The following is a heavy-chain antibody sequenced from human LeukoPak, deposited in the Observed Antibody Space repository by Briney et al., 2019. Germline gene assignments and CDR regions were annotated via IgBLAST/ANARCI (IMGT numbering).Heavy chain of an antibody. Sequence: GGSLRLSCAASGFTFSSYVMSWVRQAPGKGLEWVSAISASGGSTFYADSVKGRFTISRDNSKNTLYLQMNSLRAEDTAVYYCAKDGGGSYSSRWFDPWGQGTLVTVSS. D-gene: IGHD1-26*01. CDR3: AKDGGGSYSSRWFDP. CDR2: ISASGGST. CDR1: GFTFSSYV. V-gene: IGHV3-23*01. J-gene: IGHJ5*02.